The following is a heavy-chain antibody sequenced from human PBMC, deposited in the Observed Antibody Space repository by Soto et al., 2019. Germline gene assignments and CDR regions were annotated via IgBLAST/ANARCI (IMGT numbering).Heavy chain of an antibody. CDR3: VKDDGGYPSTAPH. CDR2: ISGSGVRT. D-gene: IGHD3-22*01. V-gene: IGHV3-23*01. CDR1: GITISNYP. Sequence: EVQLLESGGGLVQPGGSLRLSCAASGITISNYPMSWVRQAPGKGLDWVSGISGSGVRTYYADSAKGRFTISKDISKNSLSLQLDNLGVEDTAVYFCVKDDGGYPSTAPHWGQGTLVTVSS. J-gene: IGHJ1*01.